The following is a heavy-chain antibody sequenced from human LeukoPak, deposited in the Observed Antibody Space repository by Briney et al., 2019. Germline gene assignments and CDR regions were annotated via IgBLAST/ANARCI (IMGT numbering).Heavy chain of an antibody. CDR2: IIPILGIA. CDR1: GYTFTGYY. CDR3: ARDISSGSYG. Sequence: SVKVSCKASGYTFTGYYMHWVRQAPGQGLEWMGRIIPILGIANYAQKFQGRVTITADKSTSTAYMELSSLRSEDTAVYYCARDISSGSYGWGQGTLVTVSS. V-gene: IGHV1-69*04. D-gene: IGHD1-26*01. J-gene: IGHJ4*02.